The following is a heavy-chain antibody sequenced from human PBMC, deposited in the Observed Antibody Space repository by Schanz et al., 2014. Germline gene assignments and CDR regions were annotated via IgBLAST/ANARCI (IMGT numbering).Heavy chain of an antibody. J-gene: IGHJ3*01. D-gene: IGHD4-17*01. Sequence: EVQLVESGGGLIKPGGSLRLSCLASGFTFSTTWMNWVRQAPGKGLEWVGRIKSKVDGGTTDNAAPVQGRFTISRDDSKNTLHLQTNSLKTEDTAVYSCSTALTAVDYDAIAAWGQGTMVTVSS. CDR3: STALTAVDYDAIAA. V-gene: IGHV3-15*01. CDR1: GFTFSTTW. CDR2: IKSKVDGGTT.